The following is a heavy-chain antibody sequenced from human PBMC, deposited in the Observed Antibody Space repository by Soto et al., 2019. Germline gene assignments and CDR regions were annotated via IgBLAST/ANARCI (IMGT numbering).Heavy chain of an antibody. CDR1: GITFTYAW. CDR3: AHIGALPPTDVFST. V-gene: IGHV3-15*01. D-gene: IGHD2-21*01. Sequence: EVQLVESGGGLVNPGGSLRLSCAASGITFTYAWMTWVRQAPGRGLEWVGRVRSEAGGGTIDYAAPVKGRFTISRDDSRSMLYLQMNSLKSEDTAVYYCAHIGALPPTDVFSTWGQGTVVNVSS. CDR2: VRSEAGGGTI. J-gene: IGHJ3*02.